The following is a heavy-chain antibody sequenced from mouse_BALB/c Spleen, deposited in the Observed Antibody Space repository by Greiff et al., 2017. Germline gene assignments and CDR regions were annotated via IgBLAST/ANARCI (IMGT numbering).Heavy chain of an antibody. CDR2: IDPENGDT. V-gene: IGHV14-4*02. D-gene: IGHD2-2*01. J-gene: IGHJ4*01. CDR3: NAGYYYAMDY. CDR1: GFNIKDYY. Sequence: VQLQQSGAELVRSGASVKLSCTASGFNIKDYYMHWVKQRPEQGLEWIGWIDPENGDTEYAPKFQGKATMTADPSSNTAYLQLSSLTSEDTAVYYCNAGYYYAMDYWGQGTSVTVSS.